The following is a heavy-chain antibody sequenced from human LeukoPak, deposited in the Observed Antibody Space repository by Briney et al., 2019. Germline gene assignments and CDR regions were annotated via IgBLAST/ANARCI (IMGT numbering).Heavy chain of an antibody. CDR1: GGSISSYY. V-gene: IGHV4-59*12. CDR2: IYYSGST. D-gene: IGHD3-9*01. J-gene: IGHJ6*03. Sequence: SETLSLTCTVSGGSISSYYWSWIRQPPGKGLEWIGYIYYSGSTNYNPSLKSRVTISVDTSKNQFSLKLSSVTAADTAVYYCARDFYDILTGYYYHMDVWGKGTTVTISS. CDR3: ARDFYDILTGYYYHMDV.